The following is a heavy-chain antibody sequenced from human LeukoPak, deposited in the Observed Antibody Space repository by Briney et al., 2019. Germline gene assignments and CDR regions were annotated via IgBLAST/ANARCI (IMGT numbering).Heavy chain of an antibody. CDR1: GYPLTQLS. J-gene: IGHJ4*02. Sequence: ASVKVSCKVSGYPLTQLSMHWVRLAPGKGLEWMGGFDPEEGEAVYPQKLRGRVTVIEDTSTDTVYMELSSLRSDDTAVYYCARDSRSTVAGGPGDYWGQGTLVTVSS. D-gene: IGHD6-19*01. CDR2: FDPEEGEA. CDR3: ARDSRSTVAGGPGDY. V-gene: IGHV1-24*01.